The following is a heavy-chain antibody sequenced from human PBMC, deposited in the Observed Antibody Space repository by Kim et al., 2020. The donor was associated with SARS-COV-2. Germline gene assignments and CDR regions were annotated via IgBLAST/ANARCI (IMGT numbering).Heavy chain of an antibody. CDR1: GGSISSSDW. CDR2: IYHSGST. Sequence: SETLSLTCAVSGGSISSSDWWSWVRQPPGKGLEWIGEIYHSGSTNYNPSLKSRVTISVDKSKNQFSLKLSSVTAADTAVYYCASYHYYDSSGSMRFDAFDIWGQGTMVTVSS. CDR3: ASYHYYDSSGSMRFDAFDI. J-gene: IGHJ3*02. V-gene: IGHV4-4*02. D-gene: IGHD3-22*01.